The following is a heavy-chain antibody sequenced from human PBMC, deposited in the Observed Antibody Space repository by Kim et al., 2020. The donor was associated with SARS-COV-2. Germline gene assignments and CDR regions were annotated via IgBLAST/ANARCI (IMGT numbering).Heavy chain of an antibody. Sequence: ASVKVSCKASGYTFTSYGISWVRQAPGQGLEWMGWISAYNGNTNYAQKLQGRVTMTTDTSTSTAYMELRSLRSDDTAVYYCARVMGDIVVVVAATPGMGWFDPWGQGTLVTVSS. CDR2: ISAYNGNT. J-gene: IGHJ5*02. CDR1: GYTFTSYG. D-gene: IGHD2-15*01. CDR3: ARVMGDIVVVVAATPGMGWFDP. V-gene: IGHV1-18*01.